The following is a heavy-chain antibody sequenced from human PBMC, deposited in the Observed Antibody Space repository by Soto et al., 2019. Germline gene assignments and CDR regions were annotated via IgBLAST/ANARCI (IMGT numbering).Heavy chain of an antibody. V-gene: IGHV5-51*01. CDR1: GYTFTTYW. D-gene: IGHD3-9*01. Sequence: GESLKISCTGSGYTFTTYWIGWVRQMPGKGLEWMGIIYPGDSDTKYSPSFQGQVTISADKSIITAYLQWSSLKASDTAVYYCARLEPSYDIWTGYYFEYWGQGTLVTVSS. CDR2: IYPGDSDT. CDR3: ARLEPSYDIWTGYYFEY. J-gene: IGHJ4*02.